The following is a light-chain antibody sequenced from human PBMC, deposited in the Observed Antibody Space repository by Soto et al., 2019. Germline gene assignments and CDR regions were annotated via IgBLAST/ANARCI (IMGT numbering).Light chain of an antibody. V-gene: IGLV2-14*01. CDR1: SSDVGGYNY. J-gene: IGLJ2*01. CDR3: SSYTSSSTVV. CDR2: EVG. Sequence: QSALTQPASVSGSPGQSITISCTGTSSDVGGYNYVSWYQHHPGKAPKLMIYEVGNRPSGVSNRFSGSTSGNTASLTISGLQAEDEADYYCSSYTSSSTVVFGGGTKVTVL.